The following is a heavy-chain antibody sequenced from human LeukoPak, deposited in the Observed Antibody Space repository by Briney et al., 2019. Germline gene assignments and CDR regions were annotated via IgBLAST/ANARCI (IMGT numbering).Heavy chain of an antibody. V-gene: IGHV4-59*02. D-gene: IGHD2/OR15-2a*01. J-gene: IGHJ4*02. Sequence: PSETLSLTCVVSGASVSTSHWNWIRQVPGKGLEWIGCLSYTGKTDDNPSLTGRVTISFGTSENQVSLKLRSVSAADTGVYYCSEGYFEPFAHWGQGARVTVSS. CDR3: SEGYFEPFAH. CDR2: LSYTGKT. CDR1: GASVSTSH.